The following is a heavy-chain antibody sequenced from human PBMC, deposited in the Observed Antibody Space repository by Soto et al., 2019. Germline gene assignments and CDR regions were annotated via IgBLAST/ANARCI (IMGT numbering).Heavy chain of an antibody. D-gene: IGHD6-6*01. CDR2: ISYDGSNK. J-gene: IGHJ6*02. V-gene: IGHV3-30-3*01. Sequence: GGSLRLSCAASGFTFSSYAMHWVRQAPGKGLEWVAVISYDGSNKYYADSVKGRFTISRDNSKNTLYLQMNSLRAEDTAVYYCARLVKQLVSYYYYGMDVWGQGTTVTVSS. CDR1: GFTFSSYA. CDR3: ARLVKQLVSYYYYGMDV.